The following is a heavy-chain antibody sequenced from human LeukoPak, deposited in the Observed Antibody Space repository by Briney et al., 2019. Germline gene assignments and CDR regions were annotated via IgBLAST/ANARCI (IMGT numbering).Heavy chain of an antibody. CDR3: ASEVVAMAGSYFDS. Sequence: PETLSLTCTVSSDSISSYYWTWIRQPPGKGLEWIGYIYYSGSSNYNPSLKSRVTISVDTSKKQFSLKLRSVTAADTAVYFCASEVVAMAGSYFDSWGQGTLVTVSS. CDR1: SDSISSYY. D-gene: IGHD6-19*01. J-gene: IGHJ4*02. V-gene: IGHV4-59*01. CDR2: IYYSGSS.